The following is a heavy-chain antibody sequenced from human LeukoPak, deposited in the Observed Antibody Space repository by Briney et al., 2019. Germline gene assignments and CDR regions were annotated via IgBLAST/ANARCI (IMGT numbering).Heavy chain of an antibody. Sequence: PGGSLRLSCATSGFTFSSAWMNWVRQAPGKGLEWVGRLRSNSDGGTIDYAAPVKGRFALSRDDSKNTLYLQMNSLQTEDTAVYYCATDFYDTTWGQGTLVTVSS. CDR1: GFTFSSAW. D-gene: IGHD3-22*01. CDR3: ATDFYDTT. J-gene: IGHJ5*02. V-gene: IGHV3-15*07. CDR2: LRSNSDGGTI.